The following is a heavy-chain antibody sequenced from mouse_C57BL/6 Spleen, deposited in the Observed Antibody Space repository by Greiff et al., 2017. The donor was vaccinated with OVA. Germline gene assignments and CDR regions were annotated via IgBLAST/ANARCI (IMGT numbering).Heavy chain of an antibody. J-gene: IGHJ3*01. CDR3: VRPDYYGSSSAWFAY. Sequence: EVKLMESGGGLVQPKGSLKLSCAASGFSFNTYAMNWVRQAPGKGLEWVARIRSKSNNYATYYADSVKDRFTISRDDSESMLYLQMNNLKTEDTAMYYCVRPDYYGSSSAWFAYWGQGTLVTVSA. CDR1: GFSFNTYA. V-gene: IGHV10-1*01. CDR2: IRSKSNNYAT. D-gene: IGHD1-1*01.